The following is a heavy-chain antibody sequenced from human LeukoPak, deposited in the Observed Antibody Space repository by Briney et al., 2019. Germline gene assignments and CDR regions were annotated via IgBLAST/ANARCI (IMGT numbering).Heavy chain of an antibody. CDR2: INHSGST. Sequence: SETLSLTCAVYGGSFSGYYWSWIRQPPGKGPEWIGEINHSGSTNYNPSLKSRVTISVDTSKNQFSLKLSSVTAADTAVYYCARVGSIKNNWFDPWGQGTLVTVSS. CDR1: GGSFSGYY. J-gene: IGHJ5*02. CDR3: ARVGSIKNNWFDP. V-gene: IGHV4-34*01. D-gene: IGHD1-14*01.